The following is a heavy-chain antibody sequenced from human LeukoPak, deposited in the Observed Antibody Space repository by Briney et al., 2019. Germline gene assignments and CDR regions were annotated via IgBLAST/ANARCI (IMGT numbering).Heavy chain of an antibody. J-gene: IGHJ4*02. Sequence: GASVKVSCKVSGYTLTELSMHWVRQAPGKGLEWMGGFDPEDGETIYAQKFQGRVTMTEDTSTDTAHMELSSLRSEDTAVYYCATYDSSGYYYFDYWGQGTLVTVSS. CDR3: ATYDSSGYYYFDY. D-gene: IGHD3-22*01. CDR1: GYTLTELS. V-gene: IGHV1-24*01. CDR2: FDPEDGET.